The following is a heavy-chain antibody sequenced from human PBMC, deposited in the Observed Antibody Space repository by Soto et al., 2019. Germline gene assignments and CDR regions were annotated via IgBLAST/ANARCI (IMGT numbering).Heavy chain of an antibody. CDR1: GFTFSSYG. CDR3: AKDRYSGYEIRGTFDY. D-gene: IGHD5-12*01. CDR2: ISYDGSNK. V-gene: IGHV3-30*18. J-gene: IGHJ4*03. Sequence: HPGGSLRLSCAASGFTFSSYGMHWVRQAPGKGLEWVAVISYDGSNKYYADSVKGRFTISRDNSKNTLYLQMNSLRAEDTAVYYCAKDRYSGYEIRGTFDYWGQGTMVTVSS.